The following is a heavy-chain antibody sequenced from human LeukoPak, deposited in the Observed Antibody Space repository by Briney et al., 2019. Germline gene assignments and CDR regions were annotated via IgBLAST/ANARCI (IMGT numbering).Heavy chain of an antibody. CDR3: ARGHLPTPRSAMDV. CDR1: GFTISSYC. V-gene: IGHV3-74*01. Sequence: GGSLRISCAASGFTISSYCVHWVRQAPGKGLLWVLRVNSDESITTYADSVNGRFTISRDNAKNTLYLQMKSLRAEDTAVYYCARGHLPTPRSAMDVWGQGTTVTVSS. D-gene: IGHD3-3*02. CDR2: VNSDESIT. J-gene: IGHJ6*02.